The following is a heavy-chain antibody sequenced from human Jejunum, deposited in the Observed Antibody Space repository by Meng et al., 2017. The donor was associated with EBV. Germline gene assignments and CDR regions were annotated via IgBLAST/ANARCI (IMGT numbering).Heavy chain of an antibody. CDR3: AGLRYSGYDRAFDY. Sequence: QRRLQESGPGLLKPSETPALTCTVSGGSVNSGNVYWSWIRQPPGKGLEWIGYIYYSGSTNYIPSLKSRVTISLDTSKNQFSLKLSSVTAADTAVYYCAGLRYSGYDRAFDYWGQGALVTVSS. V-gene: IGHV4-61*01. CDR2: IYYSGST. CDR1: GGSVNSGNVY. D-gene: IGHD5-12*01. J-gene: IGHJ4*02.